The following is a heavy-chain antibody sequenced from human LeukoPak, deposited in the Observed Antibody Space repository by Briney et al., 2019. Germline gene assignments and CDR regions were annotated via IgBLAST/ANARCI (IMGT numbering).Heavy chain of an antibody. CDR3: ARGFRYRLMTTFGGVIPNWFDP. D-gene: IGHD3-16*02. CDR1: GGSFSGYY. CDR2: INHSGST. Sequence: PSETLSLTCAVYGGSFSGYYWSWIRQPPGKGLEWIGEINHSGSTNYNPSLKSRVTISVDTSKNQFSLKLSSVTAADTAVYYCARGFRYRLMTTFGGVIPNWFDPWGQGTLVTVSS. J-gene: IGHJ5*02. V-gene: IGHV4-34*01.